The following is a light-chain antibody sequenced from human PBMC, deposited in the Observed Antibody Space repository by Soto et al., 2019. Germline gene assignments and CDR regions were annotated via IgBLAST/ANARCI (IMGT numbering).Light chain of an antibody. Sequence: QSALTQPASVSGSPGQSIAISCTGTSSDVGGYNYASWYQQHPGTAPKLMIYDVSDRPSGVSNRFSGSKSGNTASLTISGLQAEDEADYYCSSYTTSSTLVFGGGTKLTVL. CDR2: DVS. J-gene: IGLJ2*01. CDR1: SSDVGGYNY. V-gene: IGLV2-14*01. CDR3: SSYTTSSTLV.